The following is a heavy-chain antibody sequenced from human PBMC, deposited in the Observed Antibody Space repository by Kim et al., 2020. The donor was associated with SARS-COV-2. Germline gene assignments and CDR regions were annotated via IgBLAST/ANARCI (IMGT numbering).Heavy chain of an antibody. CDR3: ADIYDFDV. V-gene: IGHV3-53*01. J-gene: IGHJ6*02. CDR2: GGDT. Sequence: GGDTSYADSGRGRFSISRDNSKNTLYLQMNSLRAQDTAVYYGADIYDFDVWGQGTTVTVSS. D-gene: IGHD3-16*01.